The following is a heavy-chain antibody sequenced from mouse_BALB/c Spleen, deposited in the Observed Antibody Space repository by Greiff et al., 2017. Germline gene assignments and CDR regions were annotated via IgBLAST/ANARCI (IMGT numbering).Heavy chain of an antibody. CDR2: IYPGNVNT. D-gene: IGHD1-1*01. Sequence: QVQLQQSGPELVKPGASVRISCKASGYTFTSYYIHWVKQRPGQGLEWIGWIYPGNVNTKYNEKFKGKATLTADKSSSTAYMQLSSLTSEDSAVYFCASQDSGYGSSYAYWGQGTLVTVSA. CDR1: GYTFTSYY. V-gene: IGHV1S56*01. J-gene: IGHJ3*01. CDR3: ASQDSGYGSSYAY.